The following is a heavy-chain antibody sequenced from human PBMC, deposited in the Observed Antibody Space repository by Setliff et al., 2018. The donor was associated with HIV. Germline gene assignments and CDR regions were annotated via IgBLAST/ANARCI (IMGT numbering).Heavy chain of an antibody. Sequence: ASVKVSCKASGGTFSRHAFSWVRQAPGQGLEWMGGIIPTFDTANYAQKFQGRVTITADKSTSTAYMELSSLRSEDTAVYYCARARRSSMVRGTYFDYWGQGTLVTVS. J-gene: IGHJ4*02. D-gene: IGHD3-10*01. CDR3: ARARRSSMVRGTYFDY. V-gene: IGHV1-69*06. CDR1: GGTFSRHA. CDR2: IIPTFDTA.